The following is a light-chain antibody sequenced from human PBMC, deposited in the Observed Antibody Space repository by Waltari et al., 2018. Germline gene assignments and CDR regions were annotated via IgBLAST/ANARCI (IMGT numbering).Light chain of an antibody. V-gene: IGKV1-12*01. CDR3: QQANSFPHT. CDR2: AAS. J-gene: IGKJ2*01. CDR1: QDVGTW. Sequence: DIQMTQSPSSGSASVGERVTVSCRASQDVGTWLAWYQQKPGKAPKLLIYAASNLQSGVPSRCSGSGYGTDFTLTISRLQPEDFATYYCQQANSFPHTFGQGTKLESK.